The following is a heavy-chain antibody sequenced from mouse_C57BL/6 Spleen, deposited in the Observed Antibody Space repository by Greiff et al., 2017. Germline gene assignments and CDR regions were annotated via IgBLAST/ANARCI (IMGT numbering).Heavy chain of an antibody. CDR2: ISSGGSYT. CDR3: ARPKDGYYHYYAMDY. V-gene: IGHV5-6*02. D-gene: IGHD2-3*01. Sequence: EVKLVESGGDLVKPGGSLKLSCAASGFTFSSYGMSWVRQTPDKRLEWVATISSGGSYTYYPDSVKGRFTISRDNAKNTLYLQMSSLKSEDTAMYYCARPKDGYYHYYAMDYWGQGTSVTVSS. J-gene: IGHJ4*01. CDR1: GFTFSSYG.